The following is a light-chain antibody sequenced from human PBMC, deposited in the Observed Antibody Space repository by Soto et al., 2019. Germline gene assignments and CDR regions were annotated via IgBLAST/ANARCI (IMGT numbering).Light chain of an antibody. J-gene: IGKJ1*01. V-gene: IGKV3-15*01. CDR3: QQYNNWPRT. CDR1: RTVHSN. Sequence: IVMTQSPDPVSVSPGDRVTLSCRASRTVHSNVAWYQHKPGQAPRLLIYGASFRATGMPARFSGSGFGTEFTLTISSLQSEDFAVYYCQQYNNWPRTSGQGA. CDR2: GAS.